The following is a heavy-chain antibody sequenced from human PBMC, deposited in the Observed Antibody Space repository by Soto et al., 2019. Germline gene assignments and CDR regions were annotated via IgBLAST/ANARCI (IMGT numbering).Heavy chain of an antibody. J-gene: IGHJ6*02. V-gene: IGHV3-48*02. CDR3: ARAVTWGLDV. CDR2: ISRSSTGI. D-gene: IGHD3-10*01. Sequence: EVQLVESGGGLVQPGGSLRLSCGASGFTFSLYGMSWVRQAPGKGLEWVSYISRSSTGIHYADSVKGRFTISRDDATNSMHLQMNSLRDGDTAVYYCARAVTWGLDVWGQGTTVSISS. CDR1: GFTFSLYG.